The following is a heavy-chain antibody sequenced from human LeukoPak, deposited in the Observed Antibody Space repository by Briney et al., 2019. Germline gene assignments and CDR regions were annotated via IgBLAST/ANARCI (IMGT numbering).Heavy chain of an antibody. J-gene: IGHJ4*02. V-gene: IGHV1-69*13. CDR1: VRTFSSYA. CDR3: ARAMVRGVITAFDY. D-gene: IGHD3-10*01. CDR2: IIPIFGTA. Sequence: SVKVSCKASVRTFSSYAISWVRQPPGQGFEWMGGIIPIFGTANYAQKFQSRVTITADESTSTAYMELSSLRSEDTAVYYCARAMVRGVITAFDYWGQGTLVTVSS.